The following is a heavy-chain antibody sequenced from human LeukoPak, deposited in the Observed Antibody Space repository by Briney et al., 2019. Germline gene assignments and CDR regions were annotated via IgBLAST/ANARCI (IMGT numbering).Heavy chain of an antibody. V-gene: IGHV4-39*07. Sequence: SETLSLTCTVSGGSISTSSYHWGWFRQPPGKALECIGTIYYSGKTYYNPSLNSRVTISIHTSKNEFSLKLSSVTAADRAVYYCARSGPPAGRPDAFDIWGQGTMATVSS. D-gene: IGHD2-2*01. CDR2: IYYSGKT. CDR3: ARSGPPAGRPDAFDI. CDR1: GGSISTSSYH. J-gene: IGHJ3*02.